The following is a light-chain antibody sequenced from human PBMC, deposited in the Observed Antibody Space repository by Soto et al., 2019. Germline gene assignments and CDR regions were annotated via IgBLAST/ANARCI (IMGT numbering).Light chain of an antibody. CDR3: SSYTSSSTLGV. V-gene: IGLV2-14*01. J-gene: IGLJ2*01. Sequence: QSALTQPASMSGSPGQSITISCTGTSSDVGGYNYVSWYQQHPGKAPKLMIYEVSNRPSGVSNRFSGSKSGNTASLTISGLQAEDEADYYCSSYTSSSTLGVFGGGTKLTVL. CDR1: SSDVGGYNY. CDR2: EVS.